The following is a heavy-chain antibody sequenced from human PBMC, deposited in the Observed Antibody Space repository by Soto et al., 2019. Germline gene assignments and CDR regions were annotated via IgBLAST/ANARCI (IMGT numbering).Heavy chain of an antibody. Sequence: ASVKVSCKASGYTFITYGISWVRQAPGQGLEWMGWISSYNGNTNCAQKLQGRVTMTTDTSTTTAYMELRSLRSDDTAVYYCARDRPTSSIRARDYYYAMDVWGQGTTVTVSS. V-gene: IGHV1-18*01. CDR1: GYTFITYG. CDR2: ISSYNGNT. J-gene: IGHJ6*02. D-gene: IGHD6-6*01. CDR3: ARDRPTSSIRARDYYYAMDV.